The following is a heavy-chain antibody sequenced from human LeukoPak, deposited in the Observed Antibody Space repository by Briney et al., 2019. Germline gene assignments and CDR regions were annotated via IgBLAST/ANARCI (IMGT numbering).Heavy chain of an antibody. J-gene: IGHJ4*02. V-gene: IGHV4-31*03. CDR2: IYYSGST. Sequence: PSQTLSLTCTVSGGSISSGGYYWSWIRQHPGKGLEWIGYIYYSGSTYYNPSLKSRVTISVDTSKNQFSLELSSVTAADTAVYYCARDGCTNGVCRFDYWGQGTLVTVSS. CDR1: GGSISSGGYY. D-gene: IGHD2-8*01. CDR3: ARDGCTNGVCRFDY.